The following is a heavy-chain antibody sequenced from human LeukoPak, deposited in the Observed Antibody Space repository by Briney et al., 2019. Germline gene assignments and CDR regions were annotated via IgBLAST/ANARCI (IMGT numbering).Heavy chain of an antibody. CDR1: GFSFSGSW. Sequence: GPLRLSCTASGFSFSGSWMSWVRQLPGKGLEWLADMNPDGSTIVYVDSVKGRFTISRNNAKNSVYLQMDGLRAEDTAVYYCARDPLNGALDIWGQGTLVTVSS. J-gene: IGHJ3*02. CDR2: MNPDGSTI. V-gene: IGHV3-7*01. CDR3: ARDPLNGALDI.